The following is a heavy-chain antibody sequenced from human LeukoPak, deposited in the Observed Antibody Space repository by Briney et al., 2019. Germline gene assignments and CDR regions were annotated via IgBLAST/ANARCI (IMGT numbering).Heavy chain of an antibody. V-gene: IGHV4-34*01. Sequence: PSETLSLTCAVYGGSFSGYYWSWIRQPPGKGLEWIGEINHSGSTNYNPSLKSRVTISVDTSKNQFSLKLSSVTAADTAVYYCARSSRGYYDILTSPWGQGTLVTVSS. J-gene: IGHJ5*02. D-gene: IGHD3-9*01. CDR2: INHSGST. CDR3: ARSSRGYYDILTSP. CDR1: GGSFSGYY.